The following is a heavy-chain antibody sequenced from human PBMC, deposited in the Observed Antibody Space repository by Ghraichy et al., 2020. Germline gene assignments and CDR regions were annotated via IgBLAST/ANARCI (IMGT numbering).Heavy chain of an antibody. CDR1: GFTFSDFY. D-gene: IGHD3-22*01. CDR2: ISSGGDTI. V-gene: IGHV3-11*01. J-gene: IGHJ3*02. CDR3: ARDWHYYDTTGCGFEI. Sequence: GESLNISCAASGFTFSDFYMSWVRQAPGKGLEWLSYISSGGDTIYYADSVKGRFTISRDDARNSLYLQMHSLRVEDTAVYFCARDWHYYDTTGCGFEIWGRGTMVTVSS.